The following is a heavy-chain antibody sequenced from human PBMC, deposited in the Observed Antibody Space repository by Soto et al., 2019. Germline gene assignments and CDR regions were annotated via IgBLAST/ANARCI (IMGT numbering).Heavy chain of an antibody. CDR2: VSGSGGGT. Sequence: EVQLLESGGGLVQPGGSLRLSCAASGFTFSSYAMSWVRQAPGKGVEWVSAVSGSGGGTYYADSVKGRFTISRDNSKNTLYLRMNSLRPEDTAIEYCAKGEYTSSSPDYWGQGTRVTVSS. J-gene: IGHJ4*02. CDR1: GFTFSSYA. V-gene: IGHV3-23*01. CDR3: AKGEYTSSSPDY. D-gene: IGHD6-6*01.